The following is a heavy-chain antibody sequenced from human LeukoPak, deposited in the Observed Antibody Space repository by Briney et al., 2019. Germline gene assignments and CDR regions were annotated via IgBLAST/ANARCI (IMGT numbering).Heavy chain of an antibody. CDR2: IKPDGTTK. V-gene: IGHV3-7*03. J-gene: IGHJ4*02. CDR3: ARSIPYGTTWYGRSDY. CDR1: GFPFSSYS. Sequence: HPGGSLRLSCAASGFPFSSYSMTWVRQAPGKGLEWVANIKPDGTTKFYVDSVKGRFTISRDNALNSLYLQMNSRRAEDTAIYYCARSIPYGTTWYGRSDYWGQGTLVTVSS. D-gene: IGHD6-13*01.